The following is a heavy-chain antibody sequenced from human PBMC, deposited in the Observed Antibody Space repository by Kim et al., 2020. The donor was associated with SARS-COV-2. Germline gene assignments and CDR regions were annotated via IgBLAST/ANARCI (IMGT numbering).Heavy chain of an antibody. J-gene: IGHJ3*02. CDR2: ISGSGGST. V-gene: IGHV3-23*01. Sequence: GGSLRLSCAASGFTFSSYAMSWVRQAPGKGLEWVSAISGSGGSTYYADSVKGRFTISRDNSKNTLYQQMNSLRAEDTAVYYCAKDVEYYYDSSGYWGGAFDIWGQGTMVTVSS. CDR3: AKDVEYYYDSSGYWGGAFDI. CDR1: GFTFSSYA. D-gene: IGHD3-22*01.